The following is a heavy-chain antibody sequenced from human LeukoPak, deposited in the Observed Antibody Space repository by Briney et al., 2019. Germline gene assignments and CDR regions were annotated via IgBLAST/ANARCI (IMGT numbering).Heavy chain of an antibody. CDR2: IYTSGST. CDR1: GGSISSGSYY. D-gene: IGHD3-10*01. Sequence: SETLSLTCTVSGGSISSGSYYWSWLRQPAGKGLEWIGRIYTSGSTNYNPSLKSRVTISVDTSKNQFSLKLSSVTAADTAVYYCAKEFRGPGGDYFDYWGQGTLVTVSS. V-gene: IGHV4-61*02. J-gene: IGHJ4*02. CDR3: AKEFRGPGGDYFDY.